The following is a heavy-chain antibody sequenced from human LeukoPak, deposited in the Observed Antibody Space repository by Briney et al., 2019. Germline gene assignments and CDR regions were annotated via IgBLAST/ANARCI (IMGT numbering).Heavy chain of an antibody. CDR1: VGSIPTFH. V-gene: IGHV4-59*01. CDR2: IYNSRSA. D-gene: IGHD6-19*01. J-gene: IGHJ2*01. CDR3: ARAPVTGHWYFDL. Sequence: SETLSFTCSVSVGSIPTFHWSWIRQPPGKGLVWIGYIYNSRSANYKPSLKSRLTITVDASKKHFFQQLNSVTAAATAVYYCARAPVTGHWYFDLWGRGTLVTVSS.